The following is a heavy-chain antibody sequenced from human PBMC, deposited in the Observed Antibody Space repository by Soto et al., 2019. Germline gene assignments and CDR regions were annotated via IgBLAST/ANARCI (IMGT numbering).Heavy chain of an antibody. J-gene: IGHJ6*02. CDR1: GGTFGSYA. V-gene: IGHV1-69*01. CDR3: ARSQGSSTSLEIYYYYYYGMDV. CDR2: IIPIPGTA. Sequence: QVQLVQSGAEVKMPGSSVKVSYKASGGTFGSYAISWVRQAPGQGLEWMGGIIPIPGTANYAQKFQGRVTIAADESTSTAYMELSSLRSEDTAVYYCARSQGSSTSLEIYYYYYYGMDVWGQGTTVTVSS. D-gene: IGHD2-2*01.